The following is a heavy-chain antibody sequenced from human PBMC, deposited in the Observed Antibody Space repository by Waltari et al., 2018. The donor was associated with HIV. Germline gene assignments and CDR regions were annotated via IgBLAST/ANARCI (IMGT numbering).Heavy chain of an antibody. D-gene: IGHD2-2*01. CDR1: GYTFTGYY. CDR2: INPNSGGT. V-gene: IGHV1-2*06. CDR3: ARGRPESIVIIPVATFDY. J-gene: IGHJ4*02. Sequence: QVQLVQSGAEVKKHGASVKVSCKASGYTFTGYYLQWVRQAPGQGLEWMGRINPNSGGTNYAQKFQGRVTMTRDTSISTAYMELSRLRSDDTAVYYCARGRPESIVIIPVATFDYWGQGTLVTVSS.